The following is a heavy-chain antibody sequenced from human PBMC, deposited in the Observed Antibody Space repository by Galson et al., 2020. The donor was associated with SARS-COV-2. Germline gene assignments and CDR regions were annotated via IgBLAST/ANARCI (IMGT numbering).Heavy chain of an antibody. V-gene: IGHV4-59*01. CDR2: IYFSGST. CDR1: GGPISSYY. Sequence: ASEPLYLTCPASGGPISSYYWRWIRRPPGKGLEWTGYIYFSGSTNYNPSLKSRVTISVDTSKNQFSLKLSSVTAADTAVYYGARERYFNYDSLTGYVYFDYWGQGTLVTVSS. CDR3: ARERYFNYDSLTGYVYFDY. J-gene: IGHJ4*02. D-gene: IGHD3-9*01.